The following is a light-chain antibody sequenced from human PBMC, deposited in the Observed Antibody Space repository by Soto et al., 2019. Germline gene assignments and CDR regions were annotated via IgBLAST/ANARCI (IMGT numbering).Light chain of an antibody. V-gene: IGKV1-9*01. Sequence: IQLTQSPSSLSASVGDRVTITCRASQDSTKYLAWYQQKPGKAPNLLIYDASTLHSGVPSRFGGSGSGTDFTLTISGLHHEDFATYYCQQVSSYPSTFGGGTKVEIK. CDR2: DAS. J-gene: IGKJ4*01. CDR1: QDSTKY. CDR3: QQVSSYPST.